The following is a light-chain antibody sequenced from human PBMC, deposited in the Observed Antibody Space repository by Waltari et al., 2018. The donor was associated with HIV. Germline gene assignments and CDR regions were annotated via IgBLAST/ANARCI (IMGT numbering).Light chain of an antibody. CDR3: MQGTHMYT. V-gene: IGKV2-30*01. CDR2: KVS. CDR1: QSLVYSDGNTY. J-gene: IGKJ2*01. Sequence: DVVMTQSPLSLPVTLGQPASISCRSSQSLVYSDGNTYLNWFQQRPGQSPRRLIYKVSSRDSGVPDRFSGSGSGTDFTLKISRVEAEDVGVYYCMQGTHMYTFGQGTKLEIK.